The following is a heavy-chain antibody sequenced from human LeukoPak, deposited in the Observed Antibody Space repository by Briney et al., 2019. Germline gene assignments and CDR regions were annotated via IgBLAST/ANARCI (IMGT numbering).Heavy chain of an antibody. J-gene: IGHJ5*02. D-gene: IGHD3-22*01. CDR1: GGSISSGDYY. Sequence: TLSLTCTVSGGSISSGDYYWSWIRQPPGKGLEWIGYIYYSGSTYYNPSLKSRVTISVDTSKNQFSLKLSSVTAADTAVYYCARDYGTYDSSGYYFNWFDPWGQGTLVTVSS. V-gene: IGHV4-30-4*08. CDR2: IYYSGST. CDR3: ARDYGTYDSSGYYFNWFDP.